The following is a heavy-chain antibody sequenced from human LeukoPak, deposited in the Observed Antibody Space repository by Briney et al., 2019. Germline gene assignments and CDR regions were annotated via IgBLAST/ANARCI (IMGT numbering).Heavy chain of an antibody. D-gene: IGHD3-10*01. CDR2: ISWNSGSI. Sequence: GRSLRLSCAASGFTFDDYAMHWVRQAPGKGLEWVSGISWNSGSIGYADSVKGRFTISRDNAKNSLYLQMNSLRAADTALYYCAKDGDDPWGQGTLVTPSS. CDR1: GFTFDDYA. CDR3: AKDGDDP. J-gene: IGHJ5*02. V-gene: IGHV3-9*01.